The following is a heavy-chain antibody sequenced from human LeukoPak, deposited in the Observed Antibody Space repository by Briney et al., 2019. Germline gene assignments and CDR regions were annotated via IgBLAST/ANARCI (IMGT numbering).Heavy chain of an antibody. CDR3: ARMVRGVYYYYYMDV. D-gene: IGHD3-10*01. CDR2: IYTSGST. V-gene: IGHV4-4*09. CDR1: GGSISSYY. Sequence: SETLSLTCTVSGGSISSYYWSWIRQPPGKGLEWIGYIYTSGSTNYNPSLKSRVTISVDTSKNQFSLKLSSVTAADTAVYYCARMVRGVYYYYYMDVWGKGTTVTVSS. J-gene: IGHJ6*03.